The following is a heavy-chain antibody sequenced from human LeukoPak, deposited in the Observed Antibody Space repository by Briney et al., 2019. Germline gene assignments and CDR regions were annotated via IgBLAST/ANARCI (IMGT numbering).Heavy chain of an antibody. Sequence: ASVKVSCKASGYTFTSYYMHWVRQAPGQGLEWMGIINPSGGSTSYAQKFQGRVTMTRDTSTSTVYMELSSLRSEDTAVYYCAREPSGYCSGGCCVDFDYWGQGTLVTVSS. J-gene: IGHJ4*02. CDR2: INPSGGST. CDR1: GYTFTSYY. D-gene: IGHD2-15*01. V-gene: IGHV1-46*01. CDR3: AREPSGYCSGGCCVDFDY.